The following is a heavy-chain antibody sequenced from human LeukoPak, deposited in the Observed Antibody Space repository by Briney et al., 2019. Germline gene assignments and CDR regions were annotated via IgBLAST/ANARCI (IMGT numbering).Heavy chain of an antibody. CDR1: GGSISSSSYY. D-gene: IGHD6-6*01. Sequence: SETLSLTCTVSGGSISSSSYYWGWIRQPPGKGLEWIGSIYYSGSTYYNPSLKSRVTISVDTSKNQFSLKLSSVTAADTAVYYCARLVARRGYFDLWGRGTLVTVSS. V-gene: IGHV4-39*01. CDR3: ARLVARRGYFDL. CDR2: IYYSGST. J-gene: IGHJ2*01.